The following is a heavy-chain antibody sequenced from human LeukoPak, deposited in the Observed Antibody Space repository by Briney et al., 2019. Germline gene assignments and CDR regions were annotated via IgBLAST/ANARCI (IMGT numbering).Heavy chain of an antibody. J-gene: IGHJ4*02. CDR2: IGTAGDK. D-gene: IGHD3-16*01. CDR1: GFTFSRYD. Sequence: GGSLRLSCAASGFTFSRYDKHWVRQAPGKGLEWVSGIGTAGDKFYPGSEEDRFTISRDNAKNSFYLQMSYLRSGDTAVYYCARGWGGYARSWGALDYWGRGALVTVSS. CDR3: ARGWGGYARSWGALDY. V-gene: IGHV3-13*01.